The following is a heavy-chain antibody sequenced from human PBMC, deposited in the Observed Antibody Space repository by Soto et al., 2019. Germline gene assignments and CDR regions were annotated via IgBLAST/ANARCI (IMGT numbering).Heavy chain of an antibody. D-gene: IGHD4-17*01. J-gene: IGHJ4*02. V-gene: IGHV3-74*01. CDR1: GFTFNSYW. Sequence: GGSLRLSCAASGFTFNSYWLHWVRQVPGKGLEWVARINNDGGSTKYADSVKGRFTISRDSVKNTLYLHMNSLRAEDTAVYYCARQSSDYGNYFDRWGRGTLVTVSS. CDR2: INNDGGST. CDR3: ARQSSDYGNYFDR.